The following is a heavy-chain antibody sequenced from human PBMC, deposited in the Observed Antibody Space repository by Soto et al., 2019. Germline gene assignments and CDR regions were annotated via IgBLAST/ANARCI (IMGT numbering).Heavy chain of an antibody. CDR1: GFTFGDNA. Sequence: GAPRLSCTPSGFTFGDNAMSWFRQAPGKGLEWLSFIRSKGYGGTTESAAAVRGRFITSRDDSKSIAYLQMNSLKTDDTAVYYCAILTSLSQEYYYGMDVWGQGTTVTVSS. CDR3: AILTSLSQEYYYGMDV. J-gene: IGHJ6*02. V-gene: IGHV3-49*03. D-gene: IGHD2-2*01. CDR2: IRSKGYGGTT.